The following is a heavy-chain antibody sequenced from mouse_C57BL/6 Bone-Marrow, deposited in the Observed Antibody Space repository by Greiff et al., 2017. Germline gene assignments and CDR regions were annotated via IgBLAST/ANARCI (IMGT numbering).Heavy chain of an antibody. J-gene: IGHJ2*01. CDR1: GYTFTDYY. V-gene: IGHV1-26*01. Sequence: EVKLQESGPELVKPGASVKISCKASGYTFTDYYMNWVKQSHGKSLEWIGDINPNNGGTSYNQKFKGKATLTVDKSSSTAYMELRSLTSEDSAVYYCARGTPYYFDYWGQGTTLTVSS. CDR3: ARGTPYYFDY. CDR2: INPNNGGT. D-gene: IGHD3-3*01.